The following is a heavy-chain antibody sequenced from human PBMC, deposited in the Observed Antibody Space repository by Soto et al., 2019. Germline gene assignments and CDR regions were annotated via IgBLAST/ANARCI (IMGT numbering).Heavy chain of an antibody. V-gene: IGHV1-69*06. J-gene: IGHJ6*02. CDR1: GGTFSSYA. CDR2: IIPIFGTA. Sequence: ASVKVSCKASGGTFSSYAISWVRQAPGQGLEWMGGIIPIFGTANYAQKFQGRFTITADKSTSTAYMELSSLRSEDTAVYYCAREVVELTHYYYGMDVWGQGTTVTVSS. D-gene: IGHD1-7*01. CDR3: AREVVELTHYYYGMDV.